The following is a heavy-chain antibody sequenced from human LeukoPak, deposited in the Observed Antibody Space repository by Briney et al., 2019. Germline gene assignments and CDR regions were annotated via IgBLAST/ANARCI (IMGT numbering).Heavy chain of an antibody. D-gene: IGHD3-10*01. CDR1: GFTFSSYD. J-gene: IGHJ4*02. V-gene: IGHV3-13*01. CDR2: IGTAGDT. Sequence: GGSLRLSCAASGFTFSSYDMHWVRQATGKGLEWVSAIGTAGDTYYPGSVKGRFTISRENAKNSLYLQMNSLRAEDTAVYYCARWRKRAYYYGSGSYGLDYWGQGTLVTVSS. CDR3: ARWRKRAYYYGSGSYGLDY.